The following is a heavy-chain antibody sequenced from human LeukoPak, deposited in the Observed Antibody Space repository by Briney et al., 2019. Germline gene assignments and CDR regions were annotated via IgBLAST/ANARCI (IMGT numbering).Heavy chain of an antibody. Sequence: ASVKVSCKASGYTFTSYDINWVRQATGQGLEWMGWMNPNSGNTGYAQKFQGRATMTRNTSISTAYMELSSLRSEDTAVYYCARSTGGDDAFDIWGQGTMVTVFS. CDR3: ARSTGGDDAFDI. J-gene: IGHJ3*02. V-gene: IGHV1-8*01. CDR2: MNPNSGNT. D-gene: IGHD2-21*01. CDR1: GYTFTSYD.